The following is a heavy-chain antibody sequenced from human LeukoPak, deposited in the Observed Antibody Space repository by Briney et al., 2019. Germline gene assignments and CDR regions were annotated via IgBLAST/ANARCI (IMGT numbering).Heavy chain of an antibody. D-gene: IGHD5-18*01. V-gene: IGHV3-21*01. CDR2: ISSSSSYI. CDR1: GFTFSSYS. Sequence: PGGSLRLSCAASGFTFSSYSMNWVRQAPGKGLEWVSSISSSSSYIYYADSVKGRFTISRDNAKNPLYLQMNSLRAEDTAVYYCARDGYSYGRDFDYWGQGTLVTVSS. J-gene: IGHJ4*02. CDR3: ARDGYSYGRDFDY.